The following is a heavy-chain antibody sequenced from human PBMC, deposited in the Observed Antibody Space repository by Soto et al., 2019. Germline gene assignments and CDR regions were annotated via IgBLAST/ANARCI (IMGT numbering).Heavy chain of an antibody. CDR1: GGSITCYY. J-gene: IGHJ4*02. D-gene: IGHD3-10*01. V-gene: IGHV4-59*08. Sequence: PAETLFLTCTVSGGSITCYYWSCIRHPPGKGLEWIGYIYYSGSTNFNPSLKSRVTISVDTSKNQFSLKLSSVTAADTAVYYCARHGSGSYYHFDYWGQGTLVTVSS. CDR3: ARHGSGSYYHFDY. CDR2: IYYSGST.